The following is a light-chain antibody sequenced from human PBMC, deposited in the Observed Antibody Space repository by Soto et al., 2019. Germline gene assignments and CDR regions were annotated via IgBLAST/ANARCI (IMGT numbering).Light chain of an antibody. CDR3: HHYNNYSLFT. V-gene: IGKV1-5*01. CDR1: QRIRSW. J-gene: IGKJ3*01. Sequence: GDGVTITCRASQRIRSWLAGYQQKPGKAPKLLIDDASSLESGVPSRVSVSGSGTEFTITISSLQPDDFASYYCHHYNNYSLFTFGAGTKVDIK. CDR2: DAS.